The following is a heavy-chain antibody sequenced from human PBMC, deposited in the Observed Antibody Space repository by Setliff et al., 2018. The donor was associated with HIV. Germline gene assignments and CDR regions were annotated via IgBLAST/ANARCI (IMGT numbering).Heavy chain of an antibody. D-gene: IGHD3-9*01. V-gene: IGHV3-7*03. J-gene: IGHJ4*02. CDR1: GFTVSSFW. CDR2: IKQDGSEK. CDR3: AKGYFDWLRAGTFDY. Sequence: PGGSLRLSCAASGFTVSSFWMSWGRQGPGKGLEWVANIKQDGSEKYYVDSVKGRLTIPRDNSKNTVYLQMNSLRAEATAVYYCAKGYFDWLRAGTFDYWGQGSLVTVSS.